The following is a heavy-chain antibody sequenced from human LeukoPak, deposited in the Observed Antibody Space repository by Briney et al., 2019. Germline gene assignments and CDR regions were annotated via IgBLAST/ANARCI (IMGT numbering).Heavy chain of an antibody. V-gene: IGHV4-61*01. CDR3: ARVDSDTFDY. Sequence: SETLSLTCTVSGGSFSSGIYYWSWIRQPPGKGLEWIGYIYYSGSTNYNPSLKSRVTISVDTSKNQFSLKLSSVTAADTAVYYCARVDSDTFDYWGQGTLVTVSS. D-gene: IGHD1-26*01. CDR1: GGSFSSGIYY. J-gene: IGHJ4*02. CDR2: IYYSGST.